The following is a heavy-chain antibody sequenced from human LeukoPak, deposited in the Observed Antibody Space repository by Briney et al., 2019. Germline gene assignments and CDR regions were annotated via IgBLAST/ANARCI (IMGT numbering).Heavy chain of an antibody. J-gene: IGHJ4*02. Sequence: GGSLRLSCAASGFTFSNAWMSWVRQAPGKGLEWVGRIKSKTDGGTTDYAAPVKGRFAISRDDSKNTLYLQMNSLKTEDTAVYYCTTAPNYYGSGSYYPHDYWGQGTLVTVSS. CDR3: TTAPNYYGSGSYYPHDY. CDR1: GFTFSNAW. D-gene: IGHD3-10*01. CDR2: IKSKTDGGTT. V-gene: IGHV3-15*01.